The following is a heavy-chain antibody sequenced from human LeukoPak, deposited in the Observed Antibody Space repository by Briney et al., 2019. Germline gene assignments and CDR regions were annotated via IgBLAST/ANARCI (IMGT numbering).Heavy chain of an antibody. CDR3: VRLYYYGSGSYDY. Sequence: PGGSLRLSCSASGFTFSSYAMHWVRQAPGKGLEYVSAISSNGGSTYYADSVKGRFTISRDNSKNTLYLQMSSLGAEDTAVYYCVRLYYYGSGSYDYWGQGTLVTVSS. CDR1: GFTFSSYA. J-gene: IGHJ4*02. V-gene: IGHV3-64D*06. CDR2: ISSNGGST. D-gene: IGHD3-10*01.